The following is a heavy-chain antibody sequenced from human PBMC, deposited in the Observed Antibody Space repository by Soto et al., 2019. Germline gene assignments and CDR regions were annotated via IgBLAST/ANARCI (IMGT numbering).Heavy chain of an antibody. D-gene: IGHD3-16*01. Sequence: EVQLLESGGGLVQPGGSLRLSCAASGFTFSSYAMSWVRQAPGKGLEWVSAISGSGASTYYADSVKGRFSISRDNSKNALYLQMNSLRVDDTAVYYCAKETSTWGTFDPWGQGTLVTVSS. CDR2: ISGSGAST. CDR3: AKETSTWGTFDP. J-gene: IGHJ5*02. V-gene: IGHV3-23*01. CDR1: GFTFSSYA.